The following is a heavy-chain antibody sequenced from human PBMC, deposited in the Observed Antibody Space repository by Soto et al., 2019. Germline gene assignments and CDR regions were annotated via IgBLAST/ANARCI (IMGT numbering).Heavy chain of an antibody. D-gene: IGHD6-19*01. V-gene: IGHV1-2*04. CDR1: GYTFTGYY. CDR3: ARAGYSSGWLAFDI. J-gene: IGHJ3*02. Sequence: ASVKVSCKASGYTFTGYYMHWVRQAPGQGLEWMGWINPNSGGTNYAQKFQGWVTMTRDTSISTAYMELSRLRSDDTAVYYCARAGYSSGWLAFDIWGQGTMVTVS. CDR2: INPNSGGT.